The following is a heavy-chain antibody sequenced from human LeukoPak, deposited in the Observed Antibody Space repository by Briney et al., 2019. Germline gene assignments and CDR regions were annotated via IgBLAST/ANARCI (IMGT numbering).Heavy chain of an antibody. CDR3: AKDQGSGYATITLGY. CDR2: IRGSGVST. Sequence: PGGSLRLSCAASGFNFISYSMSWVRQAPGKGLEWVSVIRGSGVSTYYADSVKGRFTISRDNSKNTLYLQMNSLRAEDTAVYYCAKDQGSGYATITLGYWGQGTLVTVSS. J-gene: IGHJ4*02. V-gene: IGHV3-23*01. CDR1: GFNFISYS. D-gene: IGHD5-12*01.